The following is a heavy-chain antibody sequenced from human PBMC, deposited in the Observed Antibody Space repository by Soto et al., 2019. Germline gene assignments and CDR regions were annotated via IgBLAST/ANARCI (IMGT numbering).Heavy chain of an antibody. D-gene: IGHD3-16*02. J-gene: IGHJ3*02. CDR2: INHSGST. V-gene: IGHV4-34*01. Sequence: SETLSLTCAVYGGSFSGYYWSWIRQPPGKGLEWIGEINHSGSTNYNPSLKSRVTISVDTSKNQFSLKLSSVTAADTAVYYCARGLFPPVALGELSLYPGNDQSALFDIWGQGTMVTVSS. CDR3: ARGLFPPVALGELSLYPGNDQSALFDI. CDR1: GGSFSGYY.